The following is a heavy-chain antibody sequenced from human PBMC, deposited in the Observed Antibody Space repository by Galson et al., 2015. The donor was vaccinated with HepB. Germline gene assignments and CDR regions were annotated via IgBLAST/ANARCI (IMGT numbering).Heavy chain of an antibody. CDR3: ARDLTGYSSTWRRYWFFDL. D-gene: IGHD6-13*01. J-gene: IGHJ2*01. CDR2: ISSSSTTI. Sequence: SLRLSCAASGFTFSAYWMSWVRQVPGKGLEWVSFISSSSTTIYYAVSVKRRFTISRDDAKNSLYLQMNSLRAEDTAVYYCARDLTGYSSTWRRYWFFDLWGRGTLVTVSS. CDR1: GFTFSAYW. V-gene: IGHV3-48*04.